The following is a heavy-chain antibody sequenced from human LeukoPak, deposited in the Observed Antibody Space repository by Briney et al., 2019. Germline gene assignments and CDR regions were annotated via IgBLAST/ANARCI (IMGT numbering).Heavy chain of an antibody. Sequence: PGGSLRLSCAASGFTFSSYAMSWVRQAPGKGLEWVALISDDGGNEYHADSVKGRFTISKDNSKNTLYLQMHSLRAEDTAVYYCVRGAWELLGFDYWGQGTLVTVSS. CDR2: ISDDGGNE. CDR1: GFTFSSYA. D-gene: IGHD1-26*01. V-gene: IGHV3-30-3*01. J-gene: IGHJ4*02. CDR3: VRGAWELLGFDY.